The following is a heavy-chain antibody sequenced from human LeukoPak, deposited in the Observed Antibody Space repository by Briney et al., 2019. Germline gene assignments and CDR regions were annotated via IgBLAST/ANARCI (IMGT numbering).Heavy chain of an antibody. D-gene: IGHD3-3*01. V-gene: IGHV3-53*01. CDR2: IYSGGST. CDR1: GFTVSANY. J-gene: IGHJ4*02. Sequence: PGGSLRLSCAASGFTVSANYMSWVRQAPGRGLEWVSVIYSGGSTYYADSVKGRFTISRDNSKNTLHLRMNSLRVEDTAVYYCAKWGPGYDFWSGVPHWGQGTLVTVSS. CDR3: AKWGPGYDFWSGVPH.